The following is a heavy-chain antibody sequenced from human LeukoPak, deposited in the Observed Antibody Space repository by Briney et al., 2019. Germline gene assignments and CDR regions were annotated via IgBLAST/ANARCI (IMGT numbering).Heavy chain of an antibody. CDR1: GGSFSDYY. Sequence: PSETLSHTCAVYGGSFSDYYWSWIRQPPGKGLEWMGEINHSGSTNYNPSLKSRVTISVAPSKNQFSRKLSSVTAADRAVYSCARGLVVPAAIGPYYFDYWGQGSLVTV. CDR2: INHSGST. D-gene: IGHD2-2*02. CDR3: ARGLVVPAAIGPYYFDY. J-gene: IGHJ4*02. V-gene: IGHV4-34*01.